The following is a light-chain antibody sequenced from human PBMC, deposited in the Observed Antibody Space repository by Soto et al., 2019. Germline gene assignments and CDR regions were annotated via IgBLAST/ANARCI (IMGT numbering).Light chain of an antibody. Sequence: AIQLTQSPSSLSASVGDRVTITCRASQGISSALAWYQQKPGKAPKLLIYDASSLESGVPSRFSGSGSGTDFTLTISSLQPEDFATYYCQQFNSYPMGVTFGPGTKVDIK. V-gene: IGKV1-13*02. CDR2: DAS. CDR1: QGISSA. CDR3: QQFNSYPMGVT. J-gene: IGKJ3*01.